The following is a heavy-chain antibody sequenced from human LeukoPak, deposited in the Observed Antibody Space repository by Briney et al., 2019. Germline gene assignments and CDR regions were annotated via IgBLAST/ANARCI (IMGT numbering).Heavy chain of an antibody. J-gene: IGHJ3*02. V-gene: IGHV1-2*02. CDR1: GYTFTDYY. CDR2: INPNTGDT. Sequence: GASVKVSCKASGYTFTDYYMHWVRQAPGQGLEWMGWINPNTGDTNYAQKFQGGVTMTRDTSISTAYMELNRLRSNDTAVYYCARAWVISRLGDAFDIWGQGTMVTVSS. CDR3: ARAWVISRLGDAFDI. D-gene: IGHD7-27*01.